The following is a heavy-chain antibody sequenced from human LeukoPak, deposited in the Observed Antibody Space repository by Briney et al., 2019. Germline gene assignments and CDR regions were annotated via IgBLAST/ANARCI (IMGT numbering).Heavy chain of an antibody. D-gene: IGHD2-2*01. CDR3: ARDRYSSTSCSTGYFDY. V-gene: IGHV1-69*05. CDR2: IIPIFGTA. CDR1: GGTFSSYA. J-gene: IGHJ4*02. Sequence: GSSVKVSCKASGGTFSSYAISWVRQAPGQGLEWMGGIIPIFGTANYAQKFQGRVTITTDESTSTAYMELSSLRSEDTAVYYCARDRYSSTSCSTGYFDYWGQGTLVTVSS.